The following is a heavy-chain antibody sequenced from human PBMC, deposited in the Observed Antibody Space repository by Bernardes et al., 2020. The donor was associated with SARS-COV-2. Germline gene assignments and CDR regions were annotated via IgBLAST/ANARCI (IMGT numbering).Heavy chain of an antibody. D-gene: IGHD2-15*01. CDR2: MSKDGSII. Sequence: GGSLRLSCEASGFSLTTYWMHWVRQVPGKGLVWVSRMSKDGSIITYADSVKGRFTISRDIAKNTVYLQMDSLRVDDSALYYCVRDRGWTSFDIWGQGTLVTVSS. J-gene: IGHJ3*02. CDR1: GFSLTTYW. CDR3: VRDRGWTSFDI. V-gene: IGHV3-74*01.